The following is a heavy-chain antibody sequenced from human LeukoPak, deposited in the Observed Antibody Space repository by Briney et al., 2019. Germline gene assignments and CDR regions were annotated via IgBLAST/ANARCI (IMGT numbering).Heavy chain of an antibody. J-gene: IGHJ5*02. CDR3: ATGGGAAISGWFDP. D-gene: IGHD2-2*01. CDR1: GYTLTELS. V-gene: IGHV1-24*01. CDR2: FDPEDGET. Sequence: EASVKVSCKVSGYTLTELSMHWVRQAPGKGLEWMGGFDPEDGETIYAQKFQGRVTMTEDTSTDTAYMELSSLRSEDTAVYYCATGGGAAISGWFDPWGQGTLVTVSS.